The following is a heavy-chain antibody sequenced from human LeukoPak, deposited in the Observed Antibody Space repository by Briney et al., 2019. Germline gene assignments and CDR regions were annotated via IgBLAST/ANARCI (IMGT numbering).Heavy chain of an antibody. CDR3: ARGGAPGFYFDF. CDR2: IKQDGSEI. V-gene: IGHV3-7*01. D-gene: IGHD3-10*01. Sequence: PGGSLRLSCAASGFTFSNSWMSWVRQAPGKGLEWVANIKQDGSEIYYVDSVKGRFTISRDNAKNSLYLQIHSLTAEDTAVYHCARGGAPGFYFDFWGQGTLVTVSS. CDR1: GFTFSNSW. J-gene: IGHJ4*02.